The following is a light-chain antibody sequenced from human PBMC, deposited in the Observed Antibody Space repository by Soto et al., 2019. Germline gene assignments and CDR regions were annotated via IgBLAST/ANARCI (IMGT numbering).Light chain of an antibody. CDR2: EVS. CDR1: SSDVGGYNY. Sequence: QSALTQPPSASGYPGQSVTISCTVTSSDVGGYNYVSWYQQYPGKAPKIMIYEVSKRPSGVPDRFSGSKYGKTASLTVSGLQAEDEADYYCTSYAGRDIWVFGGGTKLTV. V-gene: IGLV2-8*01. CDR3: TSYAGRDIWV. J-gene: IGLJ3*02.